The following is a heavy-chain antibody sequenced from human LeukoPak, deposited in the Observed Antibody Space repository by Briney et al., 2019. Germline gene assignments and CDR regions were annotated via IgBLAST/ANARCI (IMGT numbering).Heavy chain of an antibody. CDR2: TFWDDEK. CDR3: AQRRRYCIGGTCAYNFDQ. J-gene: IGHJ4*02. Sequence: SGPALVKPTQTLTLTCTFSGFSLTTGVAVAWIRQPPGKALEWIALTFWDDEKRCSSSLESRLTITKYTSRNQVVLTMTNVDPADTATYFCAQRRRYCIGGTCAYNFDQWGQGVLVTVSS. CDR1: GFSLTTGVA. V-gene: IGHV2-5*02. D-gene: IGHD2-15*01.